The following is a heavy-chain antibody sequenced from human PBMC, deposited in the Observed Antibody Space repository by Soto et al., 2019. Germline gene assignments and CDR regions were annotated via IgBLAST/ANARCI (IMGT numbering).Heavy chain of an antibody. Sequence: SETLSLTCTVSGGSISSGDYYWSWIRQSPGKGLEWIGYIYHSGSTYYNPSLKSRVTTSVGTSKNQFSLKLSSVTAADTAVYYCARDVIAVAEILFDYWGQGTLVTVSS. CDR2: IYHSGST. V-gene: IGHV4-30-4*01. D-gene: IGHD6-19*01. J-gene: IGHJ4*02. CDR3: ARDVIAVAEILFDY. CDR1: GGSISSGDYY.